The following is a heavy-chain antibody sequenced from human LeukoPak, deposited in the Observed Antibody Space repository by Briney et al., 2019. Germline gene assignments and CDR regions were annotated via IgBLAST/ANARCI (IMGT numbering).Heavy chain of an antibody. D-gene: IGHD3-9*01. CDR1: GGSISSGGYS. CDR3: ARGDDILTGYYGSFDY. V-gene: IGHV4-30-2*01. Sequence: SQTLSLTCAVSGGSISSGGYSWSWIRQPPGKGLEWIGYIYHSGSTYYKPSLESRVTISVDRSKNQFSLKLSSVTAADTAVYYCARGDDILTGYYGSFDYWGQGTLVTVSS. J-gene: IGHJ4*02. CDR2: IYHSGST.